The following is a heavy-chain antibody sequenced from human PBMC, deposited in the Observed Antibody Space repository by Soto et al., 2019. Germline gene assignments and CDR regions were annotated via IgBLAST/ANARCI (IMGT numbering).Heavy chain of an antibody. Sequence: GGSLRLSCAASGFTFSSYGMHWVRQAPGKGLEWVAVISYDGSNKYYADSVKGRFTISRDNSKNTLYLQMNSLRAEDTVVYYCAKAVIAVATTNWFDPWGQGTLVTVSS. V-gene: IGHV3-30*18. CDR3: AKAVIAVATTNWFDP. D-gene: IGHD6-19*01. CDR1: GFTFSSYG. J-gene: IGHJ5*02. CDR2: ISYDGSNK.